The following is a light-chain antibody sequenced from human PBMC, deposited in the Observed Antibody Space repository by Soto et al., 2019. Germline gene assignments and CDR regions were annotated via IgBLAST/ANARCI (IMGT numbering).Light chain of an antibody. J-gene: IGKJ1*01. CDR1: QNVNNW. CDR2: DAS. Sequence: DIQMTQSPSTLSASVGDRVTITCRASQNVNNWLAWFQQKPGKAPKLLVYDASTLESGVPSRFNGSISGTEFSLTINILQPDVFSSYYFQQYSTFSFGQGTKVEIK. CDR3: QQYSTFS. V-gene: IGKV1-5*01.